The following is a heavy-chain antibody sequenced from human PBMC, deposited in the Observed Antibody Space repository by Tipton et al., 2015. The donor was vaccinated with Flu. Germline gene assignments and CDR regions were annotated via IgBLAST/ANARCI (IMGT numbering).Heavy chain of an antibody. V-gene: IGHV4-59*01. D-gene: IGHD3-10*01. J-gene: IGHJ1*01. CDR1: GGSISSWY. Sequence: TLSLTCTVSGGSISSWYWSWIRQPPGKGLEWVGYVYNSGSTTYNPSLKSRVTISADTSKNHFSLSLSSVTAADTAVYYCARNGGSYSYQHWGQGTLVTVSS. CDR2: VYNSGST. CDR3: ARNGGSYSYQH.